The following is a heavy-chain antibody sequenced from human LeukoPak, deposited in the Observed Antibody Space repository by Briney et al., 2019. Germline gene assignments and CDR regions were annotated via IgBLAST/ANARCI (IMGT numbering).Heavy chain of an antibody. J-gene: IGHJ4*02. CDR1: GGSFSSGGYY. Sequence: SEALSLTCTVSGGSFSSGGYYWSWIRQHPGKGLEWIGYIFYSGTTYYNPSLKSRVIISVDASKNQFSLRLSSVTAADTAVYYCARDLGGLGKIDYWGQGTLVTVSS. D-gene: IGHD7-27*01. CDR2: IFYSGTT. V-gene: IGHV4-31*03. CDR3: ARDLGGLGKIDY.